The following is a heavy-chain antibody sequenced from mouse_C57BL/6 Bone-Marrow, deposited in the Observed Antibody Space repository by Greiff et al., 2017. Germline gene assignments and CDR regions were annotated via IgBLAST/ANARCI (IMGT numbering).Heavy chain of an antibody. J-gene: IGHJ1*03. D-gene: IGHD1-1*01. CDR3: APGSSGYFDG. CDR2: IYPGDGDT. Sequence: VQRVESGPELVKPGASVKISCKASGYAFSSSWMNWVKQRPGKGLEWIGRIYPGDGDTNYNGKFKGKATLTADKSSSTAYMQLSSLTSEDSAVYFCAPGSSGYFDGWGTGTTVTVSS. CDR1: GYAFSSSW. V-gene: IGHV1-82*01.